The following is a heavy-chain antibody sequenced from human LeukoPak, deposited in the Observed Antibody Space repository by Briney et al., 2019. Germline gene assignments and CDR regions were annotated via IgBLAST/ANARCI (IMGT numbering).Heavy chain of an antibody. CDR2: ISGSGGST. J-gene: IGHJ5*02. CDR1: GFTFSSYA. V-gene: IGHV3-23*01. CDR3: AKDPHLGIAAASNP. Sequence: GGSLRLSCAASGFTFSSYAMSWVRQAPGKGLEWVSAISGSGGSTYYADSVKGRFTISRDNSKNTLYLQMNSLRAEDTAVYYCAKDPHLGIAAASNPWGQGTLVTVSS. D-gene: IGHD6-13*01.